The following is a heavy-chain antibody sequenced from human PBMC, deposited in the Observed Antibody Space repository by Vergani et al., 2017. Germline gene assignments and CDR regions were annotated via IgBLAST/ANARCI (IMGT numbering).Heavy chain of an antibody. V-gene: IGHV3-30*02. D-gene: IGHD3-16*01. Sequence: QVQLVESAGGVVQRGGSLRLSCATSGFTLSNYDMQWIRQGPGKGLEFVAFIPFDGSTQYYADSVKGRFTLSRDFSKNTLYLQMNSLRTDDTATYYCAKHFRGWGIVYWGQGTQVIVSS. CDR1: GFTLSNYD. CDR3: AKHFRGWGIVY. CDR2: IPFDGSTQ. J-gene: IGHJ4*02.